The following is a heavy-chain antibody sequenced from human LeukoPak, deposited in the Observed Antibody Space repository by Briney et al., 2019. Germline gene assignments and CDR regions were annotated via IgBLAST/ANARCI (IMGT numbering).Heavy chain of an antibody. J-gene: IGHJ6*03. D-gene: IGHD3-9*01. CDR3: ARGPGILTGYYINYYYYMDV. CDR2: IIPIFGTA. CDR1: GGTFSSYA. V-gene: IGHV1-69*05. Sequence: SVKVSCKASGGTFSSYAISWVRQAPGQGLEWMGGIIPIFGTANYAQKFQGRVTITTDESTSTAYMELSSLRSEDTAVYYCARGPGILTGYYINYYYYMDVWGKGTTVTVSS.